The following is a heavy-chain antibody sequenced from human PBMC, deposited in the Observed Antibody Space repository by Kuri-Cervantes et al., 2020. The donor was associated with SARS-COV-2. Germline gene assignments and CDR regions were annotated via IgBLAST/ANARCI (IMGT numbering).Heavy chain of an antibody. D-gene: IGHD3-10*01. V-gene: IGHV4-39*07. CDR1: GGSISSSSYY. CDR3: ASFPYYYGSGGEDWFDP. CDR2: IYYSGST. Sequence: SETLSLTCTVSGGSISSSSYYWGWIRQPPGKGLEWIGSIYYSGSTYYNPSLKSRVTISVDTSKNQFSLKLSSVTAADTAVYYCASFPYYYGSGGEDWFDPWGQGTLVTVSS. J-gene: IGHJ5*02.